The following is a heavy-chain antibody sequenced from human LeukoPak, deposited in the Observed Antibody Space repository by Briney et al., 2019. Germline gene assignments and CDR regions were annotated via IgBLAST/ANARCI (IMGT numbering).Heavy chain of an antibody. J-gene: IGHJ4*02. Sequence: QAGGSLRLSCAAPGFTFSSYWMSWVRQAPGKGLEWVANIKQDGSEKYYVDSVKGRFTISRDNAKNSLYLQMNSLRAEDTAVYYCARTYYDILTGYNPYFDYWGQGTLVTVSS. CDR3: ARTYYDILTGYNPYFDY. CDR1: GFTFSSYW. D-gene: IGHD3-9*01. V-gene: IGHV3-7*01. CDR2: IKQDGSEK.